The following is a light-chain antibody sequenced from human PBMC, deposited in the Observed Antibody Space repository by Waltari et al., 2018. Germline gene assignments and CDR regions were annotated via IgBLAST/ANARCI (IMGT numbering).Light chain of an antibody. J-gene: IGKJ4*01. Sequence: DIQMTQSPSTLSASVGDRVTITCRASQSVKNNLAWYQQKPGKAPKVVIHMSSRLESGVPSRFSGSGYGTEFTLTISSLHPDDFATYYCQEYDTLPVTFGGGTKVEIK. V-gene: IGKV1-5*03. CDR2: MSS. CDR1: QSVKNN. CDR3: QEYDTLPVT.